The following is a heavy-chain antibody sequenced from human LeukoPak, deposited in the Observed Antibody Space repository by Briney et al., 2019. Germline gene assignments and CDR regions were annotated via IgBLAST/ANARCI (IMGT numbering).Heavy chain of an antibody. Sequence: PSETLSLTCSVSTGSLSNNYWSWIRQPVGKGLEWIGRIYPSGNTNYNSSLKSRVTMSVDTSKKQFSLKLSSVTAADTAVYYCARDMGYCSGGSCPGGYYYYYMDVWGKGTTVTVSS. D-gene: IGHD2-15*01. V-gene: IGHV4-4*07. CDR3: ARDMGYCSGGSCPGGYYYYYMDV. CDR2: IYPSGNT. J-gene: IGHJ6*03. CDR1: TGSLSNNY.